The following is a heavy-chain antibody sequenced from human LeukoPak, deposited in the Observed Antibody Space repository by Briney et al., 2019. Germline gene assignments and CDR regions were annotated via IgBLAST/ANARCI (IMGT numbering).Heavy chain of an antibody. CDR3: ARDLVSGGIAVAGTLPSYGMDV. Sequence: SETLSLTCTVSGGSISSSNWWSWVRQPPGKGLEWIGEIYHSGSTNYNPSLKSRVTISVDKSKNQFSLKLSSVTAADTAVYYCARDLVSGGIAVAGTLPSYGMDVWGQGTTVTVSS. J-gene: IGHJ6*02. CDR1: GGSISSSNW. V-gene: IGHV4-4*02. D-gene: IGHD6-19*01. CDR2: IYHSGST.